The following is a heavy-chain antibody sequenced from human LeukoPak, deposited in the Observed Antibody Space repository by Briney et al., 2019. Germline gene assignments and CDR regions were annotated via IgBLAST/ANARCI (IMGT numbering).Heavy chain of an antibody. J-gene: IGHJ4*02. CDR3: SRGQKDPYGPEFDY. V-gene: IGHV3-49*04. CDR1: GFIFGDYN. CDR2: IRAKIHDGTT. Sequence: GGSLRLSCTTSGFIFGDYNMNWVRQAPGKGLEWVGYIRAKIHDGTTDFAASVKGRFTISRDDSKSIAYLQMTSLKSEGTAVYYCSRGQKDPYGPEFDYWGQGTLVTVSS. D-gene: IGHD3-10*01.